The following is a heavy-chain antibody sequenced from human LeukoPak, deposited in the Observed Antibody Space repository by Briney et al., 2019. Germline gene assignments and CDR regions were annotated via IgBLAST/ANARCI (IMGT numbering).Heavy chain of an antibody. Sequence: ASVKVSCKASGGTFRSYATSWVRQAPGQGLEWMGGIIPIFGTANYAQKFQGRVTITADESTSTAYMELSSLRSEDTAVYYCARNGDSSSWYHEFDAWGQGTLVTVCS. D-gene: IGHD6-13*01. J-gene: IGHJ5*02. CDR3: ARNGDSSSWYHEFDA. V-gene: IGHV1-69*13. CDR1: GGTFRSYA. CDR2: IIPIFGTA.